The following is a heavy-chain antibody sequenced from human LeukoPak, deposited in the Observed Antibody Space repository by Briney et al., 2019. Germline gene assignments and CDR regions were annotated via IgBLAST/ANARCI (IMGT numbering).Heavy chain of an antibody. Sequence: ASVKVSCKASGYTFTSYGISWVRQAPGQGLEWMGWISAYNGNTNYAQKLQGRVTMTTDTSTSTAYMELRSLRSDDTAVYYCARDGGSGSYSAAYYYYMDVWGKGTTVTISS. CDR3: ARDGGSGSYSAAYYYYMDV. J-gene: IGHJ6*03. CDR2: ISAYNGNT. V-gene: IGHV1-18*01. D-gene: IGHD3-10*01. CDR1: GYTFTSYG.